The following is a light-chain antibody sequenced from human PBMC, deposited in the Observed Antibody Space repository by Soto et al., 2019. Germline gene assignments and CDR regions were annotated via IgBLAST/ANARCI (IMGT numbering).Light chain of an antibody. CDR1: HSLFDSSYKNTY. V-gene: IGKV4-1*01. CDR2: WAS. J-gene: IGKJ2*01. Sequence: DLVLTQSPDSLSVSLGERATINCRSSHSLFDSSYKNTYLAWYQQRPGQPPKLLIYWASTRQSGVPDRFSGGGSATDFTLTISRLQAEDVAIYYCHQYYSIPYTFGQGTKVDIK. CDR3: HQYYSIPYT.